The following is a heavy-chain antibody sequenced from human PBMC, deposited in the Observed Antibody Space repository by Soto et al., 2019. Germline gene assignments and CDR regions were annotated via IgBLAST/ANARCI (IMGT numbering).Heavy chain of an antibody. CDR2: IHASSGNT. D-gene: IGHD3-16*01. CDR1: GYTFTTFG. CDR3: TIDPTGGADWFAP. J-gene: IGHJ5*02. Sequence: QVLLVQSGAEVQKPGASVRVSCKASGYTFTTFGISWVRQAPGQGLEWMGWIHASSGNTIYAQKFQGRVKLTTDTPTSTAYMALRSPRSDDTAVYFCTIDPTGGADWFAPWRKGTLVPVSS. V-gene: IGHV1-18*01.